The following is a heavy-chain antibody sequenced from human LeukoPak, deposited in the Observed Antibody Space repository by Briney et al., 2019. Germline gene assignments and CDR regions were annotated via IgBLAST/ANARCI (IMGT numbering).Heavy chain of an antibody. CDR1: GFTFSSYS. J-gene: IGHJ1*01. V-gene: IGHV3-21*01. D-gene: IGHD3-10*01. CDR3: ATTMVRGDPYFQH. Sequence: PGGSLRLSCAASGFTFSSYSMNWVRQAPGKGLEWVSSISSSSSYIYYADSVKGRFTISRDNAKNSLYLQMNSLRAEDTAVYYCATTMVRGDPYFQHWGQGTLVTVSS. CDR2: ISSSSSYI.